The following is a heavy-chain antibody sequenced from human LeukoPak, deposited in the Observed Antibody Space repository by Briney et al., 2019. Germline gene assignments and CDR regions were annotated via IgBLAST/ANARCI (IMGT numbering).Heavy chain of an antibody. CDR1: GGSISSYY. V-gene: IGHV4-4*07. D-gene: IGHD3-22*01. CDR2: IYTSGST. CDR3: ARDRYYDSSGYFKSYYYYYYMDV. J-gene: IGHJ6*03. Sequence: PSEPLSLTCTVSGGSISSYYWSWIRQPAGKGPEWIGRIYTSGSTNYNPSLKSRVTMSVDTSKNQFSLKLSSVTAADTAVYYCARDRYYDSSGYFKSYYYYYYMDVWGKGTTVTVSS.